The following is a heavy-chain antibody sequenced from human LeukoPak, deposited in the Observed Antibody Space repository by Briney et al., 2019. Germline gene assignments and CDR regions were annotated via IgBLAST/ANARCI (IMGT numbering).Heavy chain of an antibody. Sequence: GGSLRLSCAASGFTVSSNYMSWVRQAPGKGLEWVSVIYSGGSTYYADSVKGRFTISRDNSKNTLYLQMNSLRAEDTAVYYCARDRLVTAIRYYYYGMDVWGQGTTVTVS. J-gene: IGHJ6*02. D-gene: IGHD2-21*02. CDR3: ARDRLVTAIRYYYYGMDV. CDR1: GFTVSSNY. CDR2: IYSGGST. V-gene: IGHV3-66*02.